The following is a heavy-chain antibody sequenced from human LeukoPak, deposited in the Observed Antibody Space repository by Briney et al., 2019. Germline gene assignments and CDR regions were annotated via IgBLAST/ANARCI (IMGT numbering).Heavy chain of an antibody. CDR1: GFTFSGYW. CDR2: IKQDGSEK. Sequence: GGSLRLSCAASGFTFSGYWMSWVRQAPGKGLEWVANIKQDGSEKYYVDSVKGRFTISRDNAKNSLYLQMNSLRAEDTAVYYCARDLKIVGSLFDYWGQGTLVTVSS. J-gene: IGHJ4*02. CDR3: ARDLKIVGSLFDY. V-gene: IGHV3-7*01. D-gene: IGHD3-22*01.